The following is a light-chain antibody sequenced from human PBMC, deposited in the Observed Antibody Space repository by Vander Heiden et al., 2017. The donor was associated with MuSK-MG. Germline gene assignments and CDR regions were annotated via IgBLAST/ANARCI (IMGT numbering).Light chain of an antibody. Sequence: QSALTQPASVSRSPGQSITLSCTGASSDVGRYNYVSWYQQHPGQAPKLMIYEVSKRPSGVSNRFSGSKSGSTASLTIAGLQAEDEADYYCTSYTGSSTLYVFGTGTKVTVL. V-gene: IGLV2-14*01. J-gene: IGLJ1*01. CDR1: SSDVGRYNY. CDR3: TSYTGSSTLYV. CDR2: EVS.